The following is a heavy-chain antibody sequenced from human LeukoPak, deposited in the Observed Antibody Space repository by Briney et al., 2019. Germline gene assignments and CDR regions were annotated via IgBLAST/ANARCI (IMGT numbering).Heavy chain of an antibody. J-gene: IGHJ4*02. D-gene: IGHD3-16*01. CDR2: ISRTSEYI. CDR3: AGGGDFDY. Sequence: GGSLRLSCAASGFSFSTYFMNWVRQAPGKGLEWVSSISRTSEYIHYADSVRGRFAISRDHPKNSVYLKMTTLRAEATAVYFCAGGGDFDYWGQGILVTVSA. V-gene: IGHV3-21*01. CDR1: GFSFSTYF.